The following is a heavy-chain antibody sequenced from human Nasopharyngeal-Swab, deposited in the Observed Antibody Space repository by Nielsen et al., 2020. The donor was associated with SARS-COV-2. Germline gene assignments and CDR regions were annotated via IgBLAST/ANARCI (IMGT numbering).Heavy chain of an antibody. D-gene: IGHD3-10*01. CDR1: GFTFSMYS. CDR3: ARGGYYGSGSSPDY. CDR2: ISSSSSYI. V-gene: IGHV3-21*01. Sequence: GESLKISCAASGFTFSMYSMNWVRQAPGKGLEWVSSISSSSSYIYYADSVKGRFTISRDNAKNSLYLQMNSLRAEDTAVYYCARGGYYGSGSSPDYWGQGTLVTVSS. J-gene: IGHJ4*02.